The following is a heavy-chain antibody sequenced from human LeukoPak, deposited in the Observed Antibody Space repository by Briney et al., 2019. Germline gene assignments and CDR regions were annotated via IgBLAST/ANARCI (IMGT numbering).Heavy chain of an antibody. D-gene: IGHD1-26*01. CDR1: GGSMSPYH. CDR3: AIGVGPTSAAFNI. J-gene: IGHJ3*02. V-gene: IGHV4-59*12. CDR2: IYYSGST. Sequence: PSETLSLTCTVSGGSMSPYHWGWIRQPPGKGLEWTGYIYYSGSTNYNPSLNSRVTISVDTSKNQFSLRLTSMTAADTAVYYCAIGVGPTSAAFNIWGQGTMVAVSS.